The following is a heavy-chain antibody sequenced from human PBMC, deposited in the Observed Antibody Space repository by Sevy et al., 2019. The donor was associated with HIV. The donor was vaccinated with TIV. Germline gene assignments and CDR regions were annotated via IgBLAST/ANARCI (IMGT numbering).Heavy chain of an antibody. V-gene: IGHV3-23*01. CDR3: AKDTPAAYGSSRSVSEYYQQ. CDR2: ISGSGGSA. CDR1: GFTFSSYA. J-gene: IGHJ1*01. D-gene: IGHD6-6*01. Sequence: GGSLRLSCAASGFTFSSYAMNWVRQAPGKGLEWVSGISGSGGSAHYADSVKGRFTISIDNSKSTLYLQMSSLRVEDTAVYYCAKDTPAAYGSSRSVSEYYQQCGQGTLVTVSS.